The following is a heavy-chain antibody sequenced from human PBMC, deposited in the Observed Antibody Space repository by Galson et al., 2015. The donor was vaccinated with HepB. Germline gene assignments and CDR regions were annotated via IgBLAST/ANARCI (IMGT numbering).Heavy chain of an antibody. Sequence: SVKVSCKASGYTFTSYGISWVRQAPGQGLEWMGWISVYNGNTNSAQKLQGRVTMTTDTSTSTAYMELRSLRSDDTAVYYCARDDSSGYLGQGRVPFDYWGQGTLVTVSS. CDR1: GYTFTSYG. CDR2: ISVYNGNT. V-gene: IGHV1-18*01. D-gene: IGHD3-22*01. J-gene: IGHJ4*02. CDR3: ARDDSSGYLGQGRVPFDY.